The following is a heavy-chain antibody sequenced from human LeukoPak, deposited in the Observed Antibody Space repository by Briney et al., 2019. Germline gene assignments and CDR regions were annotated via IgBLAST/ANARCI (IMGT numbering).Heavy chain of an antibody. CDR2: ISGSGGST. D-gene: IGHD3-9*01. CDR1: GFTFSSYA. V-gene: IGHV3-23*01. CDR3: AKDTYYDILTGYRYTEYFQH. Sequence: GGSLRLSCAASGFTFSSYAMSWVRQAPGKGLEWVSAISGSGGSTYYADSVKGRFTISRDNSKNTLCLQMNSLRAEDTAVYYCAKDTYYDILTGYRYTEYFQHWGQGTLVTVSS. J-gene: IGHJ1*01.